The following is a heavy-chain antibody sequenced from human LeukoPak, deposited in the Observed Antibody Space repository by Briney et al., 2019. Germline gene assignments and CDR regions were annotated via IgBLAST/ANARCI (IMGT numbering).Heavy chain of an antibody. CDR2: VRYDGSKK. CDR1: GFTFSTYG. CDR3: AKFDI. V-gene: IGHV3-30*02. J-gene: IGHJ3*02. Sequence: GGSLRLSCAASGFTFSTYGMHWVRQAPGKGLEWVAFVRYDGSKKYYTNSVKGRFTISRDNSKNTLYLQIDGLRAEDTAVYYCAKFDIWGQGTMVTVSS.